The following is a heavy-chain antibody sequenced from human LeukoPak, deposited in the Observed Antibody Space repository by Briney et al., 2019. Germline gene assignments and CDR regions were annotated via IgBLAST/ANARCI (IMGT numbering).Heavy chain of an antibody. Sequence: GGSLRLSCAASGFTFDDYAMHWVRQAPGKGLEWVSGISWNSGSIGHADSVKGRFTISRDNAKNSLYLQMNSLRAEDTALYYCAKGPNYYDSSGYVDYWGQGTLVTVSS. V-gene: IGHV3-9*01. D-gene: IGHD3-22*01. J-gene: IGHJ4*02. CDR2: ISWNSGSI. CDR1: GFTFDDYA. CDR3: AKGPNYYDSSGYVDY.